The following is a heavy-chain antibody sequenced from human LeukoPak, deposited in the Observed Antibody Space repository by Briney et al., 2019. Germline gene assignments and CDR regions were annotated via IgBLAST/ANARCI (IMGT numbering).Heavy chain of an antibody. J-gene: IGHJ4*02. CDR1: GGTFSSYT. D-gene: IGHD6-13*01. CDR3: AREGSGSSWYGELDY. V-gene: IGHV1-69*04. CDR2: IIPILGIA. Sequence: GSSVKVSCKASGGTFSSYTISWVRQAPGQGLEWMGRIIPILGIANYAQKFQGRVTITADKSTSTAYMELSSLRSEDTAVYYYAREGSGSSWYGELDYWGQGTLVTVSS.